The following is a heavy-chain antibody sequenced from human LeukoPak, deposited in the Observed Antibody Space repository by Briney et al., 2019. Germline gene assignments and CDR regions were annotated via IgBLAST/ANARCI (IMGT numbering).Heavy chain of an antibody. CDR1: GYSITNYA. D-gene: IGHD6-25*01. V-gene: IGHV7-4-1*02. J-gene: IGHJ4*02. Sequence: ASVKVSCKASGYSITNYAILWVRQAPGQGLEWMGWINTNTEKSTYAPGFTGRYVFSLDSSVNTAYLQISSLKAEDTALYYCATGGGYRFSYWGQGTLVTVSS. CDR2: INTNTEKS. CDR3: ATGGGYRFSY.